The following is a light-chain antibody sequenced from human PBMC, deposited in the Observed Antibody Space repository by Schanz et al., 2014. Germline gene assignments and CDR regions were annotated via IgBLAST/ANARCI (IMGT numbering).Light chain of an antibody. CDR2: DVT. V-gene: IGLV2-14*03. J-gene: IGLJ2*01. CDR3: SSYTGSLTLV. CDR1: ANDVGGYNY. Sequence: QSALTQPASVSGSPGQSITISCTGSANDVGGYNYVSWYQQHPGRAPKLLIFDVTTRPSGVSSRFSGSKSANTASLTISFLQAEDEANYYCSSYTGSLTLVFGGGTKLTVL.